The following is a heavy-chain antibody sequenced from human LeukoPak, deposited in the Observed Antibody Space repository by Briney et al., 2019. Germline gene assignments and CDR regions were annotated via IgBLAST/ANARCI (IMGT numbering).Heavy chain of an antibody. V-gene: IGHV3-53*01. CDR1: GLTVSSNY. D-gene: IGHD6-13*01. CDR3: AREGSSWSFDY. J-gene: IGHJ4*02. Sequence: PGGSLRLSCAASGLTVSSNYMSGVRQAPGKGLEWVSVIYSGGSTYYADSVKGRFTISRDNSKNTLYLQMNSLRAEDTAVYYCAREGSSWSFDYWGQGTLVTVSS. CDR2: IYSGGST.